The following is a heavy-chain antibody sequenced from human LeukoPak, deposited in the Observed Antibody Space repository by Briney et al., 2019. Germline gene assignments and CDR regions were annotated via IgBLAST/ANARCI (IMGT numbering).Heavy chain of an antibody. Sequence: SETLSLTCTVSGGSISSSSYYWGWIRQPPGKGLEWIGSIYYSGSTYYNPSLKSRVTISVDTSKNQFSLKLSSVTAADTAVYYCARAGGTVAIDYWGQGTLVTVSS. CDR1: GGSISSSSYY. J-gene: IGHJ4*02. D-gene: IGHD5-12*01. V-gene: IGHV4-39*07. CDR3: ARAGGTVAIDY. CDR2: IYYSGST.